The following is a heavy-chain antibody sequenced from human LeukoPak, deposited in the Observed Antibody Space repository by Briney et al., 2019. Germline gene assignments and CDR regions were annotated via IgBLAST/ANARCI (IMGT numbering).Heavy chain of an antibody. J-gene: IGHJ4*02. V-gene: IGHV3-53*01. CDR1: GFTFSNAW. Sequence: GGSLRLSCAASGFTFSNAWMSWVRQAPGKGLEWVSVIYGGTVTYYPDSVKGRFTISRDNSKNTLYLQMNSLRAEDTAVYYCASYYGDSQFDYWGQGTLVTVSS. D-gene: IGHD4-17*01. CDR3: ASYYGDSQFDY. CDR2: IYGGTVT.